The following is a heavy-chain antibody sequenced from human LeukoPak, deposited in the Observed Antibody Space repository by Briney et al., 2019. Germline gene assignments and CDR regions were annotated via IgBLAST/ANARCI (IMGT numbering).Heavy chain of an antibody. CDR3: AKDHYYGSGSYSRWVYFDY. CDR2: ISWGGGST. Sequence: QTGGSLRLSCAASGFTFDDYTMHWVRQAPGKGLEWVSLISWGGGSTYYADSVKGRFTISRDNSKNSLYLQMNSLRTEDTALYFCAKDHYYGSGSYSRWVYFDYWGQGTLVTVSS. D-gene: IGHD3-10*01. J-gene: IGHJ4*02. V-gene: IGHV3-43*01. CDR1: GFTFDDYT.